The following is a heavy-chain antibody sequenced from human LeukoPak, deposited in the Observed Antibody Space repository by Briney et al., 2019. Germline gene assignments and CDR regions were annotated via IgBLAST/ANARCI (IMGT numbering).Heavy chain of an antibody. V-gene: IGHV4-34*01. CDR2: INHSGST. CDR1: GGSFSGYY. CDR3: ARSRSYTVTTSFWYFDL. D-gene: IGHD4-17*01. Sequence: KPSVTLSLTCAVYGGSFSGYYWSWIRQPPGKGLEGIGEINHSGSTNYNPSLKSRVTISLDTSKNQSSLKLSSVTAADTAVYYCARSRSYTVTTSFWYFDLWGRGTLVTVSS. J-gene: IGHJ2*01.